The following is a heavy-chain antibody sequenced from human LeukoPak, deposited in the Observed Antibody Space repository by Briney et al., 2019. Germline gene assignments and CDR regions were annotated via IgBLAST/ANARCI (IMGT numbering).Heavy chain of an antibody. CDR3: ARDPRRVVSIRINAFDV. CDR1: GGSIRTSTYY. CDR2: ISYSGST. Sequence: SETLSLTCTVSGGSIRTSTYYWGWIRQPPGKGLEWIGTISYSGSTYYNPSLKSRVTISVDTSKNQFSLKLTSVTAADTAVYYCARDPRRVVSIRINAFDVWGQGTMVTVSS. V-gene: IGHV4-39*07. J-gene: IGHJ3*01. D-gene: IGHD3-3*01.